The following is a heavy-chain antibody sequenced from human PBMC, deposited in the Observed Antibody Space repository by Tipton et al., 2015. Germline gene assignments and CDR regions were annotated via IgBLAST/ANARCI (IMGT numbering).Heavy chain of an antibody. CDR3: ARARGRHGGLFDS. D-gene: IGHD4-23*01. V-gene: IGHV4-39*07. CDR2: IYYSGDM. Sequence: TLSLTCTVSGVSISGTSYYWGWIRQPPGKGLEWIGSIYYSGDMYYNPSLKSRVTMSRDTSKNQFSLKLTSVTAADTAVYYCARARGRHGGLFDSWGQGTLVTVSS. CDR1: GVSISGTSYY. J-gene: IGHJ4*02.